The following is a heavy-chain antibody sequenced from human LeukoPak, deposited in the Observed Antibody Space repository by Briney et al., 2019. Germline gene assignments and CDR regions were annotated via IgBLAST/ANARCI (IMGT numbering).Heavy chain of an antibody. D-gene: IGHD5-24*01. Sequence: ASVKVSCKASGYTFTGYYMHWVRQAPGQGLEWMGWINPNSGGTNYAQKFQGRVTMTRDTSISTAYMELSRLRSDDTAVYYCARDGRRDGYKFRWLPFFDYWGQGTLVTVSS. CDR3: ARDGRRDGYKFRWLPFFDY. J-gene: IGHJ4*02. CDR2: INPNSGGT. CDR1: GYTFTGYY. V-gene: IGHV1-2*02.